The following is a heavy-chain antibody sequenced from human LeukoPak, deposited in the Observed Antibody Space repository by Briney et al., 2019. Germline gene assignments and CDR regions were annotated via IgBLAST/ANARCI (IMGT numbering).Heavy chain of an antibody. D-gene: IGHD5-24*01. CDR3: ARIRDGYNDAYDI. J-gene: IGHJ3*02. CDR2: IKPSGDNT. Sequence: GASVKVSCKTSGYSFTSYNLHWVRQATGQRLEWMGIIKPSGDNTNNAQKFKGRVTMTSDTSTSTVYMELSSLKSEDTAVYYCARIRDGYNDAYDIWGQGTMVTVTS. CDR1: GYSFTSYN. V-gene: IGHV1-46*01.